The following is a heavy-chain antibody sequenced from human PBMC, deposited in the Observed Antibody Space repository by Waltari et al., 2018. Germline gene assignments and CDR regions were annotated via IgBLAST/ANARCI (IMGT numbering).Heavy chain of an antibody. Sequence: QLQLQESGSGLVKPSQTLSLTCAVSGGSISSGGYSWSWIRQPPGKGLEWIGYIYHSGRHYYNPSLTSRVTISVDRSKNQFSLKLSSLTAADTAVYYCASFFSGYDSNWFDPWGQGTLVTVSS. D-gene: IGHD5-12*01. CDR1: GGSISSGGYS. CDR2: IYHSGRH. CDR3: ASFFSGYDSNWFDP. V-gene: IGHV4-30-2*01. J-gene: IGHJ5*02.